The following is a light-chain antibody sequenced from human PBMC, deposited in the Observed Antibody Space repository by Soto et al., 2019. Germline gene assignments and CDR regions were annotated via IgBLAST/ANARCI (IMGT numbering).Light chain of an antibody. V-gene: IGKV3-20*01. Sequence: EIVLTQSPGTLSLSPGERATLSCRASQTMRSSHLAWYQQKPGQAPRLLIYGASTRTFDVPDRFSGSGSGTNFTLTISRLQPEDFAVYYCQQFNNWPHTFGQGTRLEIK. CDR3: QQFNNWPHT. J-gene: IGKJ2*01. CDR2: GAS. CDR1: QTMRSSH.